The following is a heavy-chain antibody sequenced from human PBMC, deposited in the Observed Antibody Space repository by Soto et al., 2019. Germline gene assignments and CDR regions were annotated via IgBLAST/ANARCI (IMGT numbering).Heavy chain of an antibody. CDR3: AKDLGSGKPYYYYAMDV. Sequence: QVQLVESGGGVVQPGRSLRLSWAASGFIFSKYGMHWVRQAPGKGLEWVAVISYDGSNKYYAESVKGRFIISRDKSENTLYLQMNSLRAEDTALYYCAKDLGSGKPYYYYAMDVWGQGTTVTVSS. J-gene: IGHJ6*02. V-gene: IGHV3-30*18. CDR2: ISYDGSNK. CDR1: GFIFSKYG. D-gene: IGHD3-10*01.